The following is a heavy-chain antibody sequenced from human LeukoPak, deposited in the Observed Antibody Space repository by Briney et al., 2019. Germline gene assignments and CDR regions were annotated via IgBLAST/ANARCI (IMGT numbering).Heavy chain of an antibody. Sequence: SETLSLTCAVSGGSISSGGYSWSWIRQPPGKGLEWIGYIYHSGSTYYNPSLKSRVTISVDRSKNQFSLKLSSVTAADTAVYYCARVLVPGVTFDYWGQGTLVTVSS. V-gene: IGHV4-30-2*01. CDR1: GGSISSGGYS. D-gene: IGHD3-10*02. J-gene: IGHJ4*02. CDR3: ARVLVPGVTFDY. CDR2: IYHSGST.